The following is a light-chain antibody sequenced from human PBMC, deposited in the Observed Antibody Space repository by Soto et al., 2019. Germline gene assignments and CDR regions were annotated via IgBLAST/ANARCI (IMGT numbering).Light chain of an antibody. CDR2: DAS. V-gene: IGKV1-33*01. J-gene: IGKJ2*01. CDR1: QGISNY. CDR3: QQYNNLPYT. Sequence: DIQMTQSPSSLSASLGDRVTITCQANQGISNYLHWYQQRPGKAPKLGIYDASNLEAGVPSRFSGGGSGTFFTLTITSLQPEDIATYYCQQYNNLPYTFGQGTKVEIK.